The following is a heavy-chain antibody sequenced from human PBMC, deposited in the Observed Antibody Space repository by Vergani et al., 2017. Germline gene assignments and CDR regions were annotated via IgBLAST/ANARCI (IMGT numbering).Heavy chain of an antibody. CDR2: IFSNDEK. Sequence: QVTLKESGPVLVKPTETLTLTCTVSGFSLSNARMGVSWIRQPPGKALEWLAHIFSNDEKSYSTSLKSRLTISKDTSKSQVVLTMTNMDPVDTATYYCARIQASYNSRWLYYFDFWGQGTLVTVSS. D-gene: IGHD6-13*01. V-gene: IGHV2-26*01. CDR1: GFSLSNARMG. CDR3: ARIQASYNSRWLYYFDF. J-gene: IGHJ4*02.